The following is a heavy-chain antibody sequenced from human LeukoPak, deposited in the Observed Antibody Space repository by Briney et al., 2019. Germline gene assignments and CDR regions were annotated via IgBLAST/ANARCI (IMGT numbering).Heavy chain of an antibody. V-gene: IGHV4-59*08. CDR1: GGSISGYY. CDR2: IYYSGST. J-gene: IGHJ5*02. CDR3: ARRGASGSGTLWFDP. D-gene: IGHD3-10*01. Sequence: SETLSLTCTVSGGSISGYYWSWIRQPPGKGLEWIGYIYYSGSTNYNPSLKSRVSISLDTSKNQFSLKLSSVTAADTAVYFCARRGASGSGTLWFDPWGQGTLVTVSS.